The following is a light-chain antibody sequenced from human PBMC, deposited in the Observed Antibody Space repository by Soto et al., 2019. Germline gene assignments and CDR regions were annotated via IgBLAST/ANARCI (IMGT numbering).Light chain of an antibody. V-gene: IGLV3-1*01. Sequence: SYELTQPPSVSVSPGQTASITCSGDKLGDKYACWYQQKPGQSPVLVIYEDNKRPSGIPERISGSNSGNTATLTISGTQAMDEADYYCQAWDSSNVVFGGGTKVTVL. CDR2: EDN. CDR3: QAWDSSNVV. CDR1: KLGDKY. J-gene: IGLJ2*01.